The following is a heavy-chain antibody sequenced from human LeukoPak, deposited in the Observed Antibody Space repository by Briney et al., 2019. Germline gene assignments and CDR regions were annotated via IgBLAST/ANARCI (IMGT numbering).Heavy chain of an antibody. D-gene: IGHD6-19*01. CDR2: ISGSGGST. CDR3: AKGSSGWYGAAFENY. CDR1: GFTFSSYA. V-gene: IGHV3-23*01. Sequence: GGSLRPSCAASGFTFSSYAMSWVRQAPGKGLEWVSAISGSGGSTYYADSVKGRFTISRDNSKNTLYLQMNSLRAEDTAVYYCAKGSSGWYGAAFENYWGQGTLVTVSS. J-gene: IGHJ4*02.